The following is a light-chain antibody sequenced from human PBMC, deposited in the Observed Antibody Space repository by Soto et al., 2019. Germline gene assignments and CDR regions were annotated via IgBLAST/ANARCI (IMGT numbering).Light chain of an antibody. CDR2: ATS. Sequence: EIVLTQSPGTLSLSPGERATLSCRASQSVATNYLAWYQQKPGQAPRLLIYATSSRATGIPDRFSGSGCATDFTLTISRLEPEDFAVYYCQQFGSSPPKYTFGQGTKLEI. J-gene: IGKJ2*01. V-gene: IGKV3-20*01. CDR3: QQFGSSPPKYT. CDR1: QSVATNY.